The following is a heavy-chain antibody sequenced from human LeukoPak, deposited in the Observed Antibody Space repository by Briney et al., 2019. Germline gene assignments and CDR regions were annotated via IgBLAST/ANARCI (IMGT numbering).Heavy chain of an antibody. V-gene: IGHV3-23*01. CDR1: GFTFSSSV. D-gene: IGHD5-12*01. J-gene: IGHJ4*02. CDR2: INGGGTRS. CDR3: ARDQGGYSTDFDF. Sequence: GGSLRLSCAASGFTFSSSVMSWVRQAPGKGLEWVSTINGGGTRSYYAVSVNGRFIISRDNSMNTLYLQMNGLRAEDTAVYYCARDQGGYSTDFDFWGQGTQVTVSS.